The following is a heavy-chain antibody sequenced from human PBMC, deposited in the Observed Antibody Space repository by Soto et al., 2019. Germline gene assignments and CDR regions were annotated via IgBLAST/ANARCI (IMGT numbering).Heavy chain of an antibody. D-gene: IGHD3-3*01. CDR3: ARDPGDFWSGYPPDYYGMDV. V-gene: IGHV4-59*01. Sequence: PSETLSLTCTVSGGSISSYYWSWIRQPPGKGLEWIGYIYYSGSTNYNPSLKSRVTISVDTSKNQFSLKLSSVTAADTAVYYCARDPGDFWSGYPPDYYGMDVWGQGTTVTVSS. CDR2: IYYSGST. J-gene: IGHJ6*02. CDR1: GGSISSYY.